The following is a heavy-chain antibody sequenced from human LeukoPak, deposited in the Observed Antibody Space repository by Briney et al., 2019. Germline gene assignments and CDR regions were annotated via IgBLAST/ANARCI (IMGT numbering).Heavy chain of an antibody. Sequence: SVKVSCKASGYTFTSYGISWVRQAPGQGLEWMGGIIPIFGTANYAQKFQGRVTITADESTSTAYMELSSLRSEDTAVYYCARGRGYGSGSYYLFFDYWGQGTLVTVSS. CDR1: GYTFTSYG. V-gene: IGHV1-69*13. CDR2: IIPIFGTA. CDR3: ARGRGYGSGSYYLFFDY. D-gene: IGHD3-10*01. J-gene: IGHJ4*02.